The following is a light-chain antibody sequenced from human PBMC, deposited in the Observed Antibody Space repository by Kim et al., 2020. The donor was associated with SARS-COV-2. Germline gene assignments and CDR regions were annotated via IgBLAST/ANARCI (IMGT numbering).Light chain of an antibody. CDR3: SSYTSSSTLGGV. J-gene: IGLJ1*01. V-gene: IGLV2-14*03. CDR2: DVS. CDR1: SSDVGGYKY. Sequence: SITISCTGTSSDVGGYKYVSWYQQHPGKAPKLMIYDVSNRPSGVSNRFSGSKSGNTASLTISGLQAEDEADYYCSSYTSSSTLGGVFGTGTKVTVL.